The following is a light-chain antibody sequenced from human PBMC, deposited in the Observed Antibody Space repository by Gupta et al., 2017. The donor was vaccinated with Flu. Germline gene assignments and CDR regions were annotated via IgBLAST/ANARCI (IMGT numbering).Light chain of an antibody. J-gene: IGKJ1*01. CDR1: QTVSSN. Sequence: EIVMTQSPATLSVSPGERATLSCRASQTVSSNLAWYQQKLGQAPRLLIYGASTRATGIPARFSGSGSGTEFTLTISSLQSEDFAVYYCQHYNNWPPWTFGQGTKVEI. CDR3: QHYNNWPPWT. V-gene: IGKV3-15*01. CDR2: GAS.